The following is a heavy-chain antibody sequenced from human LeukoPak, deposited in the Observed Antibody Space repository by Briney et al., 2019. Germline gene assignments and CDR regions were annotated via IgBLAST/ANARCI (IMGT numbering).Heavy chain of an antibody. D-gene: IGHD2-15*01. V-gene: IGHV1-2*06. CDR3: ARVPEYCSGGSCRTYDWFDP. CDR1: GYTFTGYY. CDR2: INPNSGGT. J-gene: IGHJ5*02. Sequence: GASVKVSCKASGYTFTGYYMHWVRQAPGQGLEWMGRINPNSGGTNYAQKFQGRVTMTRDTSISTAYMELSRLRSDDTAVYYCARVPEYCSGGSCRTYDWFDPWGQGTLVTVSS.